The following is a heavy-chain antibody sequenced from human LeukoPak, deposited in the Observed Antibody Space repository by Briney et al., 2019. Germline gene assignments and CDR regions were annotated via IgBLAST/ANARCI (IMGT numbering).Heavy chain of an antibody. J-gene: IGHJ4*02. CDR2: ISAYNGNT. Sequence: ASVKVSCKASGYTFTNYGISWVRQAPGQGLEWMGWISAYNGNTNYAQKLQGRVTMTTDTSTSTAYMELRSLRSDDTAVYYCARPLGPYYYDSSGYYYYWGQGTLVTVSS. V-gene: IGHV1-18*01. CDR3: ARPLGPYYYDSSGYYYY. CDR1: GYTFTNYG. D-gene: IGHD3-22*01.